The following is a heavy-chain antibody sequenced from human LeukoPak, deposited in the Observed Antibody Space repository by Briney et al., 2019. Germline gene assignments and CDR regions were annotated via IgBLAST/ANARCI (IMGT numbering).Heavy chain of an antibody. CDR1: GYTFTSYG. J-gene: IGHJ4*02. CDR2: ISAYNGHT. CDR3: ARGPGQMTTVTFDY. V-gene: IGHV1-18*01. Sequence: ASVKVSCKASGYTFTSYGISWVRQAPGQGLEWMGWISAYNGHTNYAQKLQGRVTMTTDTSTNTAYMELRSLRSDDTAVYYCARGPGQMTTVTFDYWGQGTLVTVSS. D-gene: IGHD4-11*01.